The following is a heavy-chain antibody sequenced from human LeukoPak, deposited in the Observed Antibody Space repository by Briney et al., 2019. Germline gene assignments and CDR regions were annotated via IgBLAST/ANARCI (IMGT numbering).Heavy chain of an antibody. J-gene: IGHJ4*02. CDR1: GVSISSNLW. V-gene: IGHV4-4*02. CDR3: ARGYSSGWGGGGYYFDY. Sequence: SETLSLTCAVSGVSISSNLWWTWVRQPPGKGLEWIAEIHHSGSTNYNPSLRSRVTISVDKSKNQFSLKLSSVTAADTAVYYCARGYSSGWGGGGYYFDYWGQGTLVTVSS. CDR2: IHHSGST. D-gene: IGHD6-19*01.